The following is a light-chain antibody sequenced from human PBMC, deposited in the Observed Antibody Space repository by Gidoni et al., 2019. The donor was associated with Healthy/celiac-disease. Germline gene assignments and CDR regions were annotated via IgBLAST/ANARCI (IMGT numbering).Light chain of an antibody. Sequence: SYELTQPPSVSVPPGQTASITCSGDKLGDKYACWYQQKPGQSPVLVIYQDSKPPSGIPERFSGSNSGNTATLTIRGTQAMDEADYYCQAWDSSTVVFGGGTKLTVL. CDR3: QAWDSSTVV. CDR1: KLGDKY. J-gene: IGLJ2*01. CDR2: QDS. V-gene: IGLV3-1*01.